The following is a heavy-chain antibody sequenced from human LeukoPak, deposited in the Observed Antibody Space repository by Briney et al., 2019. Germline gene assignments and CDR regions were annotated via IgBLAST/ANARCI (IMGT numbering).Heavy chain of an antibody. J-gene: IGHJ4*02. CDR1: GFTFSSYA. CDR2: ISYDGSNK. CDR3: AKDKGNVLLWFGELYY. Sequence: GRSLRLSCAASGFTFSSYAMRWVRQAPGKGLEWVAVISYDGSNKYYADSVKGRFTISRDNSKNTLYLQMNSLRAEDTAVYYCAKDKGNVLLWFGELYYWGQGTLVTVSS. D-gene: IGHD3-10*01. V-gene: IGHV3-30*04.